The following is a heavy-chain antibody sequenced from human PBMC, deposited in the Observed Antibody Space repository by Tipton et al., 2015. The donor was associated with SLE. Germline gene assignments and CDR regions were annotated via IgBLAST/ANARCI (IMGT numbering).Heavy chain of an antibody. D-gene: IGHD4-11*01. Sequence: SLRLSCAASGFTSTNYDMHWVRQAPGRGMEWVALMDYDGLRKVYAQSGKGRFTISRDKSSHTVYLDMNSLTEGDTAVYYCARGGKSGKWPGRDHCNSPMDVWGQGTTIIVSS. CDR1: GFTSTNYD. CDR2: MDYDGLRK. J-gene: IGHJ6*01. V-gene: IGHV3-30*19. CDR3: ARGGKSGKWPGRDHCNSPMDV.